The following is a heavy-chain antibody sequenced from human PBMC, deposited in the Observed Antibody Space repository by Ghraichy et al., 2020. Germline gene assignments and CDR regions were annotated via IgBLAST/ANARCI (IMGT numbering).Heavy chain of an antibody. CDR1: GFSFSTYT. Sequence: GGSLRLSCAASGFSFSTYTMNWVRQAPGKGLEWVSSISISSRYIYYGNSMKGRFTISRDNANNSLYLQRNSLRAEDTAVYYCARSRGDYINDAFDIWGQGTVGSVAS. CDR2: ISISSRYI. D-gene: IGHD3-10*01. CDR3: ARSRGDYINDAFDI. J-gene: IGHJ3*02. V-gene: IGHV3-21*01.